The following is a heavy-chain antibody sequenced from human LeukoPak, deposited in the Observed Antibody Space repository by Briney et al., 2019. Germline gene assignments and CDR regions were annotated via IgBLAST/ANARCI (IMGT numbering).Heavy chain of an antibody. D-gene: IGHD1-26*01. CDR2: ISAYNGNT. CDR3: ARGPRSIVGATDGIDY. Sequence: ASVKVSCKASGYTFTSYGISWVRQAPGQGLEWMGWISAYNGNTNYAQKLQGRVTMTTDTSTSTAYMELRSLRSDDTAVYYCARGPRSIVGATDGIDYWGQGTLATVSS. J-gene: IGHJ4*02. CDR1: GYTFTSYG. V-gene: IGHV1-18*01.